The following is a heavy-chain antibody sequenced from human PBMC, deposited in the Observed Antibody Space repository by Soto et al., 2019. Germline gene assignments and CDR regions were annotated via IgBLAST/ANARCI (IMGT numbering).Heavy chain of an antibody. CDR1: EFTFSNYW. V-gene: IGHV3-74*01. CDR3: ARSPSSGWYYFDY. J-gene: IGHJ4*02. CDR2: INSDGSTT. Sequence: HPGGSLRLSCAASEFTFSNYWMYWVRQAPGKGLVWVSRINSDGSTTSYADSVKGRFTISRDNAKNTLYLQMNSLRAEDTAVYYCARSPSSGWYYFDYWGQGALVTVSS. D-gene: IGHD6-19*01.